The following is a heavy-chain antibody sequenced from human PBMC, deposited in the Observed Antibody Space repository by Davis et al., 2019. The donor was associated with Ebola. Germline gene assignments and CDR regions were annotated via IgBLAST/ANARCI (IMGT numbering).Heavy chain of an antibody. V-gene: IGHV3-21*01. CDR1: GFTFSSYS. J-gene: IGHJ4*02. CDR3: VRSYFGGDYYDF. D-gene: IGHD3-16*01. CDR2: ISSSSSYI. Sequence: GESLKISCAASGFTFSSYSMNWVRQAPGKGLEWVPSISSSSSYIYYADSVKGRFTISRDNAKNSLYLQMNSLRAEDTAVYYCVRSYFGGDYYDFWGQGTLVTVSS.